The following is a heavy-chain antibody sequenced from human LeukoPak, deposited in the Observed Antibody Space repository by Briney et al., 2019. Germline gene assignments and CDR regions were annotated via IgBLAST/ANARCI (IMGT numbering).Heavy chain of an antibody. Sequence: ASVKVSCKASGYTFTSYAVNWVRQAPGQGLEWMGWINTNTGNPTYAQGFTGRFVFSLDTSVSTAYLQISSLQAEDTAVYYCARTMLLAARPFDYWGQGTLVTVSS. CDR2: INTNTGNP. CDR1: GYTFTSYA. D-gene: IGHD6-6*01. V-gene: IGHV7-4-1*02. J-gene: IGHJ4*02. CDR3: ARTMLLAARPFDY.